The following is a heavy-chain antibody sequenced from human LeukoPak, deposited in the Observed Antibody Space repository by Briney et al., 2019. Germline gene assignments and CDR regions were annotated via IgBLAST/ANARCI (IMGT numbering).Heavy chain of an antibody. V-gene: IGHV3-74*01. CDR1: GFTFSRHG. Sequence: QAGGSLRLSCAPSGFTFSRHGMHWVRQAPGKGLVWVSRIHSDGSSTTSADSVKGRFTISRDNAENTLYLQMNSLRAEDTAVYFCARGNAHAFDIWGQGTMVTVSS. J-gene: IGHJ3*02. CDR3: ARGNAHAFDI. CDR2: IHSDGSST. D-gene: IGHD1-1*01.